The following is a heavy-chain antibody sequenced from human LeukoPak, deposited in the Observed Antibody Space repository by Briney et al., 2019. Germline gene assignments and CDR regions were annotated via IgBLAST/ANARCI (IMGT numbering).Heavy chain of an antibody. V-gene: IGHV4-59*01. J-gene: IGHJ4*02. Sequence: SETLSLTCTVSGGPISSYYWSWVRQPPGKGLEWIGFMYYTGSANYNPSLKSRVTISVDTSNMQFSLKLTSVTAADTAVYYCAGSPSGYSYGYRPPFDSWGQGTLVTVSS. D-gene: IGHD5-18*01. CDR1: GGPISSYY. CDR2: MYYTGSA. CDR3: AGSPSGYSYGYRPPFDS.